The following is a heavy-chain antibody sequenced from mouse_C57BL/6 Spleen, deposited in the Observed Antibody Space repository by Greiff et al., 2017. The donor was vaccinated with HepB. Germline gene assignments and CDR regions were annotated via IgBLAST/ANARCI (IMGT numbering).Heavy chain of an antibody. CDR3: ARGGGYYWSMAY. Sequence: EVKLVESGGGLVKPGGSLKLSCAASGFTFSDYGMHWVRQAPEKGLEWVAYISSGSSTIYYADTVKGRFTISRDNAKNTLFLQMTSLRSEDTAMYYCARGGGYYWSMAYWGQGTSVTVSS. D-gene: IGHD2-3*01. CDR2: ISSGSSTI. CDR1: GFTFSDYG. J-gene: IGHJ4*01. V-gene: IGHV5-17*01.